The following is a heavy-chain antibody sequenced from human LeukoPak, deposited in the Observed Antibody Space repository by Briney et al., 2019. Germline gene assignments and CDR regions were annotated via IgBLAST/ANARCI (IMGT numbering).Heavy chain of an antibody. CDR3: AKDLGYGYYFDY. D-gene: IGHD5-18*01. Sequence: HSGGSLRLSCAASGFTFSSYAMSWVRQAPGKGLEWVSAISGSGGSTYYADSVKGRFTISRDNSKNTLYLQMNSLRAEDTAVYYCAKDLGYGYYFDYWGQGTLVTVSS. CDR2: ISGSGGST. J-gene: IGHJ4*02. V-gene: IGHV3-23*01. CDR1: GFTFSSYA.